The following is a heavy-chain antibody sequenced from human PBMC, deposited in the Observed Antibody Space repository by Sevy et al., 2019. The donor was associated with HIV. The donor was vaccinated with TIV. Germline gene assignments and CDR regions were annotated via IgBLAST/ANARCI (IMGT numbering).Heavy chain of an antibody. Sequence: PSETLSLTCTVSGGSISSSSYYWGWIRQPPGKGLEWIGSIYYSGSTYYNPSLKSRVTISVDTSKNQFSLKLSSVTAADTAVYYCARRQVHAVAGTGNWFDPWGQGTLVTVSS. CDR2: IYYSGST. J-gene: IGHJ5*02. V-gene: IGHV4-39*01. D-gene: IGHD6-19*01. CDR3: ARRQVHAVAGTGNWFDP. CDR1: GGSISSSSYY.